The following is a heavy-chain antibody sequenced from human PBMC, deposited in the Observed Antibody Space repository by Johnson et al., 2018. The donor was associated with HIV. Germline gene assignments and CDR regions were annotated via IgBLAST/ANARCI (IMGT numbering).Heavy chain of an antibody. Sequence: QLQLVESGRGVVRPGGSLRVSCAASGFTFDDYGMSWVRQAPGKGLEWVAVISYDGRNKYYADSVKGRFTISRDNSKNTLCLQMNSLRPKDTGVYYCASGVTPRAPLRIWGQGTMVTGSS. D-gene: IGHD2-21*02. CDR2: ISYDGRNK. CDR1: GFTFDDYG. CDR3: ASGVTPRAPLRI. V-gene: IGHV3-30*03. J-gene: IGHJ3*02.